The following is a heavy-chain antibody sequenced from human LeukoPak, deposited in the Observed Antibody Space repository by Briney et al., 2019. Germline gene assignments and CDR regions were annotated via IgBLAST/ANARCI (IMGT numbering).Heavy chain of an antibody. CDR1: GDSFSNNIAT. Sequence: SQTLSLTCAISGDSFSNNIATWNWVRQSPSRGLEWLGRTYYRSRWGNDYAISVKSRITINPDTSRNQFSLQLNSVTPEDTAVYYCARPYSSGKNVGYFHHWGQGTLVTVSS. CDR2: TYYRSRWGN. J-gene: IGHJ1*01. CDR3: ARPYSSGKNVGYFHH. D-gene: IGHD3-22*01. V-gene: IGHV6-1*01.